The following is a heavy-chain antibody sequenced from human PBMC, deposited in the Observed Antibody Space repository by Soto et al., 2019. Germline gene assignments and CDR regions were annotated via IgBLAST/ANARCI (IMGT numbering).Heavy chain of an antibody. CDR2: ISPSGSRI. CDR1: GFTFSNYE. V-gene: IGHV3-48*03. Sequence: EVQLVESGGGLVQPGGSLRLSCAASGFTFSNYEMDWVRQAPGKGLEWIAYISPSGSRILYADSVKGRFTISRDDAGNSLFLQMDSLRAEDTAVYYCAREICVNIRCYDTFDLWGQGTTVTVSS. J-gene: IGHJ3*01. CDR3: AREICVNIRCYDTFDL. D-gene: IGHD2-15*01.